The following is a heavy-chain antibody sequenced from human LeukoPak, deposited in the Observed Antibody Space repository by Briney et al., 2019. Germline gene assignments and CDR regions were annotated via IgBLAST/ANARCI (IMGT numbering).Heavy chain of an antibody. CDR2: ISYDGSNK. CDR1: GFTVSSNY. V-gene: IGHV3-30-3*01. J-gene: IGHJ4*02. Sequence: PGGSLRLSCAASGFTVSSNYMSWVRQAPGKGLEWVAIISYDGSNKYYADSVKGRFTISRDNSKNTLYLQMNSLRAEDTAVYYCARTSGSYMYYFDYWGQGTLVTVSS. CDR3: ARTSGSYMYYFDY. D-gene: IGHD1-26*01.